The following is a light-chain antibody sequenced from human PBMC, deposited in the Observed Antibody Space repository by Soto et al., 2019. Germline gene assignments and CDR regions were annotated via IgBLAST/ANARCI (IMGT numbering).Light chain of an antibody. V-gene: IGKV3-20*01. J-gene: IGKJ2*01. Sequence: EIVLTQSPGILSLSPGERATLSCRASQTVSGNYLAWYQQKPGQSPRLLIYGSSVRATGIPDRFSGSGSGTAFTLTIIRVEPEDFAVYYSQEYGNSPQYTFGQGTTLEI. CDR1: QTVSGNY. CDR3: QEYGNSPQYT. CDR2: GSS.